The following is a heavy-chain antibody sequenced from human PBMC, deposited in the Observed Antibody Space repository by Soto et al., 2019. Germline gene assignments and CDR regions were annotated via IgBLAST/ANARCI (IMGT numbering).Heavy chain of an antibody. CDR1: GFTFSSYA. CDR3: STVRWEEAKSLALVVY. Sequence: GGSLRLSCAASGFTFSSYAMHWARQAPGKGLEWVAVISYDGSNKYYADSVKGRFTISRDNSKNTLYLQMNSLRAEDTAVYYCSTVRWEEAKSLALVVYWGQGPLVTVS. V-gene: IGHV3-30-3*01. CDR2: ISYDGSNK. J-gene: IGHJ4*02. D-gene: IGHD1-26*01.